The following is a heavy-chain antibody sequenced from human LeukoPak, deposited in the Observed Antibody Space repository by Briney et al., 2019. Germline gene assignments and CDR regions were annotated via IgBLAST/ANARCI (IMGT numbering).Heavy chain of an antibody. D-gene: IGHD2-2*01. V-gene: IGHV3-30-3*01. Sequence: GGSLRLSCTASGFTFNSYAMHWVRQAPGKGLEWVAVISYDGFNKYYADSVKGRFTISRDNSKNTLYLQMNSLRAEDTAVHYCARGGQIVAVPVAAYFYYGMDVWGQGTTVTVSS. CDR3: ARGGQIVAVPVAAYFYYGMDV. J-gene: IGHJ6*02. CDR1: GFTFNSYA. CDR2: ISYDGFNK.